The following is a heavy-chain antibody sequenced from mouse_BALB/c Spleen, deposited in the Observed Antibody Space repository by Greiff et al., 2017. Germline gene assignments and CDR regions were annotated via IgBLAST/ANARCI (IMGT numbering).Heavy chain of an antibody. CDR1: GYSFTSYW. V-gene: IGHV1S127*01. J-gene: IGHJ2*01. Sequence: QVQLLQPGAELVKPGASVKLSCKASGYSFTSYWMHWVKQRPGQGLEWIGAIDPFDSYTSYSQKFKGKATLTVDTSSSTAYMQHSSLTSKASTVYYGTRSSVEASPYYFDYWGQGTTLTVSS. CDR2: IDPFDSYT. CDR3: TRSSVEASPYYFDY. D-gene: IGHD1-1*01.